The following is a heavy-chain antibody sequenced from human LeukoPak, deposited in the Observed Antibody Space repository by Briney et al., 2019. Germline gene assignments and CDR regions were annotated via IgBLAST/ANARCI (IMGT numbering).Heavy chain of an antibody. J-gene: IGHJ4*02. D-gene: IGHD2-21*02. CDR3: ARDQRAYCGGDCPSDY. CDR2: ISVYNGNT. CDR1: GYTFTSYG. V-gene: IGHV1-18*01. Sequence: GASVKVSCKASGYTFTSYGISWVRQAPGQGLEWMGWISVYNGNTNYAQKLQGRVTMTTDTSTSTAYMELRSLRSDDTAVYYCARDQRAYCGGDCPSDYWGQGTLVTVSS.